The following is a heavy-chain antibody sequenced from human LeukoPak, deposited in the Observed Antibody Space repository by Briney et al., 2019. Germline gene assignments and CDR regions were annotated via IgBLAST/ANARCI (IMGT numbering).Heavy chain of an antibody. CDR3: ASDTPPTGTTGYYYYGMDV. CDR2: IYYSGST. V-gene: IGHV4-59*01. Sequence: SETLSLTCTVSGGSISSYYWSWIRQPPGKGLEWIGYIYYSGSTNYNPSLKSRVTISVDTSKNQFSLKLSSVTAADTAVYYCASDTPPTGTTGYYYYGMDVWGQGTTVTVSS. CDR1: GGSISSYY. D-gene: IGHD1-7*01. J-gene: IGHJ6*02.